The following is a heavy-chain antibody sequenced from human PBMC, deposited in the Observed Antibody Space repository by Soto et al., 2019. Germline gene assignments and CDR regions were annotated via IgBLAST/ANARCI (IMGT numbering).Heavy chain of an antibody. CDR2: INPNSGGT. Sequence: ASVQVSCKASGYTFSDYYIHWVRQAPGQGLEWMGWINPNSGGTKYAPKFQGGVTMTRDTSITTAYMELSRLRSGDTAVYYCAREPATVKPEGVDFWGQGTLVTVSS. D-gene: IGHD1-1*01. J-gene: IGHJ4*02. CDR3: AREPATVKPEGVDF. V-gene: IGHV1-2*02. CDR1: GYTFSDYY.